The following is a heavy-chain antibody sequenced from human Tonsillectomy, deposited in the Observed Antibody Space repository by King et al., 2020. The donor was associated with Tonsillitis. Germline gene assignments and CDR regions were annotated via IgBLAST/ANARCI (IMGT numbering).Heavy chain of an antibody. CDR2: ISYDGSNK. J-gene: IGHJ4*02. CDR1: GFTFISYP. D-gene: IGHD6-13*01. CDR3: ARESLASEYSSSWYETFDY. V-gene: IGHV3-30*04. Sequence: QLVQSGGGVVQPGRYLRLSCAASGFTFISYPMHWVRQAPGKGLEWVAVISYDGSNKYYADSVKGRFTISRDNSKNTLFLQMSSLRAGDTAVYYCARESLASEYSSSWYETFDYWGQGTLVTVSS.